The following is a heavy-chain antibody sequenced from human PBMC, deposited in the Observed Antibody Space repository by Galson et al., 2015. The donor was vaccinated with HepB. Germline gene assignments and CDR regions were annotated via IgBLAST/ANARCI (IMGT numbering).Heavy chain of an antibody. Sequence: SLRLSCAATGFTFNNVWMNWVRQAPGKGLEWVGRIKSKTDGGTTAYAAPVKDRFTISREDSKNTLYLQMNSLKTDDTAVYYCTTDVYFSSYWSWFDPWGQGTLVTVSS. CDR3: TTDVYFSSYWSWFDP. D-gene: IGHD2-2*01. J-gene: IGHJ5*02. CDR2: IKSKTDGGTT. V-gene: IGHV3-15*01. CDR1: GFTFNNVW.